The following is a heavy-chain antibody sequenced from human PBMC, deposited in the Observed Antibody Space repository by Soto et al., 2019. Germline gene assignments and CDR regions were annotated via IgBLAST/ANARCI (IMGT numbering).Heavy chain of an antibody. D-gene: IGHD2-15*01. J-gene: IGHJ6*02. Sequence: SVKVSCKASGGTFSSYAISWVRQAPGRGLEWMGGIIPIFGTANYAQKFQGRVTITADESTSTAYMELSSLRSEDTAVYYCARARPDIVVVVAAKYYGMDVWGQGTTVTVSS. CDR3: ARARPDIVVVVAAKYYGMDV. CDR2: IIPIFGTA. CDR1: GGTFSSYA. V-gene: IGHV1-69*13.